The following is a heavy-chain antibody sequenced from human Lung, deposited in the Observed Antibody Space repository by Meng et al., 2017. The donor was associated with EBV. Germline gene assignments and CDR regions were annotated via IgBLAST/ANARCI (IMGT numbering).Heavy chain of an antibody. Sequence: QVRLQRLGAALLKPSETLSLTCAVYGGSFSGSFIGYYWSWIRQATGKGLEWIGEINDSGSTDYNPSLKSRLTISVDRSKSQFSLELSSVTAADTAVYYCARSTFDYWGQGTLVTVSS. CDR3: ARSTFDY. D-gene: IGHD1-26*01. CDR1: GGSFSGSFIGYY. J-gene: IGHJ4*02. V-gene: IGHV4-34*01. CDR2: INDSGST.